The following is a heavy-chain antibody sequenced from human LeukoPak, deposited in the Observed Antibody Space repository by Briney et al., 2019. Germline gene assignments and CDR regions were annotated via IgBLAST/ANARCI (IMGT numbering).Heavy chain of an antibody. CDR3: ARLSKGRYFDYIFDY. CDR2: IYYTGST. Sequence: PSETLSLTCTVSGGSGDSVSSSTYYRGWIRQPPGKGLEWIGNIYYTGSTYYNPSLKSRVTMSVDTSKNQFSLKVGSVTAADTAVYYCARLSKGRYFDYIFDYWGQGTLVTVSS. CDR1: GGSGDSVSSSTYY. J-gene: IGHJ4*02. D-gene: IGHD3-9*01. V-gene: IGHV4-39*01.